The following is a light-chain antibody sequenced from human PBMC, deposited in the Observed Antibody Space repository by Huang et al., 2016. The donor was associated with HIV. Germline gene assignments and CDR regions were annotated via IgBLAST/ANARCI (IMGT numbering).Light chain of an antibody. CDR2: GAS. CDR3: QQYGSSPPYT. J-gene: IGKJ2*01. CDR1: QSISSTF. V-gene: IGKV3-20*01. Sequence: EIVLTQSPGTLSLSPGERATLSCRASQSISSTFLAWYQQKPGQAPRLLIYGASCRATGIPDRFGCSGSGTDFTLTISRLEPEDFAVYYCQQYGSSPPYTFGQGTKLEIK.